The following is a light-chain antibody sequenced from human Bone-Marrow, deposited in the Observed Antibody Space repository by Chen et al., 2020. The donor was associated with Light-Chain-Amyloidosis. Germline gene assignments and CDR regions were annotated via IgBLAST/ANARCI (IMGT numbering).Light chain of an antibody. CDR2: QDS. J-gene: IGLJ2*01. V-gene: IGLV3-1*01. CDR1: KWGDKY. Sequence: SYELTQPPSLSVSPGQTASFTCSGDKWGDKYACWYQQKPGQSPVLVIYQDSKRPSGIPERFSGSNSGTTATLTISGTQAMDEADYYCQAWDSSTAVVFGGGTKLTVL. CDR3: QAWDSSTAVV.